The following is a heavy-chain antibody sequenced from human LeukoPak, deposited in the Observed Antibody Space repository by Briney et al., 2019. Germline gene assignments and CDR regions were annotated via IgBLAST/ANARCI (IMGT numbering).Heavy chain of an antibody. Sequence: GESLKISCMCSGNIFTTYWIGWVRQMPGKGLEWMGIIHPGDSAARSRPSFHGQVSIAADKPISTAYLQWSSLKASDTAMYYCARLLYDTSGYYYYFDYWGRGTLVTVSS. CDR2: IHPGDSAA. J-gene: IGHJ4*02. V-gene: IGHV5-51*01. CDR3: ARLLYDTSGYYYYFDY. CDR1: GNIFTTYW. D-gene: IGHD3-22*01.